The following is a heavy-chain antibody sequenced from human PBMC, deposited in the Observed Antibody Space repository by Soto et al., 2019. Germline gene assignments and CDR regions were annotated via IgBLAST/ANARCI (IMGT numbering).Heavy chain of an antibody. CDR2: ISYDGSNK. D-gene: IGHD6-25*01. CDR1: GFTFSNSA. CDR3: VREEQRGWFNHKHFDS. Sequence: GGSLRLSCAASGFTFSNSAMHWVRQAPGKGLEWVAVISYDGSNKYYAESVKGRFTISRDNSKNTLYLQMNSLRAEDTAVYYCVREEQRGWFNHKHFDSWGQGTLVTVSS. J-gene: IGHJ4*02. V-gene: IGHV3-30-3*01.